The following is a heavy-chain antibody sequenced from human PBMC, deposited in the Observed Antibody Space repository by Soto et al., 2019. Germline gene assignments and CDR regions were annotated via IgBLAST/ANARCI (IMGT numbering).Heavy chain of an antibody. CDR2: INHDGNT. J-gene: IGHJ4*01. CDR1: GVSFTSNY. V-gene: IGHV4-34*01. CDR3: ASARYDY. Sequence: SETLSLTCGVFGVSFTSNYWTWIRQPPGKGLEWIGEINHDGNTNYSPSLKSRVTISVDTSKNQFSLRLTSVTAADTAVYYCASARYDYWGHGTLVTVSS. D-gene: IGHD6-6*01.